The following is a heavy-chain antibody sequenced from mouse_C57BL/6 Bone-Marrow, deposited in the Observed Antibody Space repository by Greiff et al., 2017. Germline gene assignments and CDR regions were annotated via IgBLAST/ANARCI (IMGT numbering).Heavy chain of an antibody. V-gene: IGHV1-52*01. D-gene: IGHD2-2*01. J-gene: IGHJ2*01. CDR1: GYTFTSYW. Sequence: QVQLQQPGAELVRPGSSVKLSCKASGYTFTSYWMHWVKQRPIQGLEWIGNIDPSDSETHYNQKFKDKATLTVDKSSSTAYIQLSSLTSEDSAVYYCARKGESTMVTDDWGQGTTLTVSS. CDR3: ARKGESTMVTDD. CDR2: IDPSDSET.